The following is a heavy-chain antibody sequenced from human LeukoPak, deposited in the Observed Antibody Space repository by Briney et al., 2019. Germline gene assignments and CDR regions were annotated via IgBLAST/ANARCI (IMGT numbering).Heavy chain of an antibody. CDR1: GFTFDDYA. V-gene: IGHV3-9*01. CDR3: AKCLSTSCQGAFDY. J-gene: IGHJ4*02. Sequence: GGSLRLSCAASGFTFDDYAMHWVRQAPGKGLEWVSGISWNSGRKDYADSVKGRFTISRDNAKNSLYLQMNSLRVEDTALYYCAKCLSTSCQGAFDYWGRGTLVTVSS. CDR2: ISWNSGRK. D-gene: IGHD2-2*01.